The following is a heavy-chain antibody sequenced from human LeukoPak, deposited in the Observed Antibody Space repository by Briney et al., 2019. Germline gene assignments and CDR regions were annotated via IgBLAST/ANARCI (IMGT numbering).Heavy chain of an antibody. CDR1: GDTFSSYA. J-gene: IGHJ4*02. V-gene: IGHV1-69*13. D-gene: IGHD3-10*01. CDR3: ARDYYGSGRYYKPFDY. Sequence: ASVKVSCKASGDTFSSYAITWVRRAPGQGLEWMGGIIPIFGTANYAQKFQGRVTITADESTSTAYMELSSLRSEDTAVYYCARDYYGSGRYYKPFDYWGQGTLLTVSS. CDR2: IIPIFGTA.